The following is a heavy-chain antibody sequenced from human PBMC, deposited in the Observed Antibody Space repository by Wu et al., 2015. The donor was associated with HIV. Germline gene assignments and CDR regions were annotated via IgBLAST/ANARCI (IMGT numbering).Heavy chain of an antibody. D-gene: IGHD3-10*01. Sequence: QVQLVQSGAEVKKPGASVKVSCKASGYTFTSYYMHWVRQAPGQGLEWMGIISPSGGTTTYAQKFQGRVAMTRDTSTSTVYMELSSLRSEDTAVYYCARDRGTPTSGRLKLYYWFGTPPGPDGNPVRFDP. V-gene: IGHV1-46*03. J-gene: IGHJ5*02. CDR2: ISPSGGTT. CDR3: ARDRGTPTSGRLKLYYWFGTPPGPDGNPVRFDP. CDR1: GYTFTSYY.